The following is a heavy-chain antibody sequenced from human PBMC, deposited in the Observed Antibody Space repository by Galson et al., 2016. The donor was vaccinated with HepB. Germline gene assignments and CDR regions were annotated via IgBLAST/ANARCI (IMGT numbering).Heavy chain of an antibody. CDR2: IIPRFGTP. Sequence: SVKVSCKASGYTFRNYVISWVRQAPGQGLEWMGGIIPRFGTPSYAHHFRGRVTINADESTSTGYMALSSLRSEDTAVYYCARSAPSGLNHHYYYCMDVWGQGTTVTVSS. D-gene: IGHD6-13*01. CDR1: GYTFRNYV. CDR3: ARSAPSGLNHHYYYCMDV. V-gene: IGHV1-69*13. J-gene: IGHJ6*02.